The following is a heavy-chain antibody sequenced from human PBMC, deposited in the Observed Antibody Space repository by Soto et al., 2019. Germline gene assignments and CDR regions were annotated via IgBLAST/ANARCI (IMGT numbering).Heavy chain of an antibody. D-gene: IGHD2-2*01. CDR1: GFTFSSYG. CDR2: IWFDGSKE. CDR3: ARAVPAAKGWFDS. V-gene: IGHV3-33*01. Sequence: QVELVESGGGVVQPGGSLRLACAASGFTFSSYGMHWVRQAPGKGLEWVAVIWFDGSKEFYAAPVEGRFTISRDNSKNMVYLEMNSPRDVDTAVYYCARAVPAAKGWFDSWGQGTLVTVSS. J-gene: IGHJ5*01.